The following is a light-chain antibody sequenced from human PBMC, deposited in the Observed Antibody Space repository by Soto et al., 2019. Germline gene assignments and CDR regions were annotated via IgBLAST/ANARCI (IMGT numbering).Light chain of an antibody. CDR1: SSNIGSST. Sequence: QSALTQPPSASGTPGQRVTISCSGSSSNIGSSTVNWYQQVPGTAPNLLIHSSDQRPSGVPGRFSGSKSGTSASLAITGLQSDDEADYYCAAWDGSLNDYVFGTGTKLTVL. CDR3: AAWDGSLNDYV. J-gene: IGLJ1*01. V-gene: IGLV1-44*01. CDR2: SSD.